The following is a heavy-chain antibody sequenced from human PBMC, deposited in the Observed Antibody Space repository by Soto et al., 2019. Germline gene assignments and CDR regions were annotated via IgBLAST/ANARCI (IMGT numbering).Heavy chain of an antibody. CDR1: GDSIRSSY. J-gene: IGHJ4*02. CDR2: VFHTGNT. CDR3: AREQYNWKI. Sequence: SETQSLTCSVSGDSIRSSYWTWIRQPPGKGLQWIGYVFHTGNTNYNPSLKSRVTISEDASKNQVSLRLTSVTPADTAVYFCAREQYNWKIWGQGTLVTVSS. D-gene: IGHD1-20*01. V-gene: IGHV4-59*01.